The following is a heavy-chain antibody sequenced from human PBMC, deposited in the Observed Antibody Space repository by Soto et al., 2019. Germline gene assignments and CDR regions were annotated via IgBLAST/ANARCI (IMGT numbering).Heavy chain of an antibody. V-gene: IGHV4-31*03. CDR1: GVSISSGGYY. CDR3: ASIVSSAHGEFSD. CDR2: IYYSGNT. D-gene: IGHD3-10*01. J-gene: IGHJ4*02. Sequence: SETLSLTCTVSGVSISSGGYYWSWIRQHPGKGLEWIGYIYYSGNTYYNPSLKSRVTISVDTSKNQFSLKLSSVTAADTAVYYCASIVSSAHGEFSDWGQGTLVTVSS.